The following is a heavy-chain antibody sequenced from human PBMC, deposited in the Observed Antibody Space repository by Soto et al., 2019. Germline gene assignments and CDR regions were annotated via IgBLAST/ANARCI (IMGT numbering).Heavy chain of an antibody. D-gene: IGHD2-15*01. V-gene: IGHV2-5*02. CDR3: AHVLVVVANYGRDV. CDR2: IYWDDDK. Sequence: QITLKESGPTLVKPTQTLTLTCTFSGFSLSTSGVGVGWIRQPPGKALEWLALIYWDDDKRYSPSLTSRLTNTKDTSKHQVVLTMTNMDPVDTATYYCAHVLVVVANYGRDVWGQGTTVTVSS. J-gene: IGHJ6*02. CDR1: GFSLSTSGVG.